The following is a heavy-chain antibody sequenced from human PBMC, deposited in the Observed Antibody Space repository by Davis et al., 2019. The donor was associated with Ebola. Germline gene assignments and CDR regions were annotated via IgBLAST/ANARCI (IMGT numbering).Heavy chain of an antibody. D-gene: IGHD3-10*01. J-gene: IGHJ4*02. Sequence: PGGSLRLSCKGSGYGFADYWIAWVRQPPGKGLEWMGIIYAGDSDSRYSPSFEGQVTISVDRSITTAFLQWRRLRASDTAVYYCARQESLYGWSDYWGQGTLVTVSS. V-gene: IGHV5-51*01. CDR1: GYGFADYW. CDR2: IYAGDSDS. CDR3: ARQESLYGWSDY.